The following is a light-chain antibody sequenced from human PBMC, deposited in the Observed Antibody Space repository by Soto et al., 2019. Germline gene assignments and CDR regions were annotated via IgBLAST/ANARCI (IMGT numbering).Light chain of an antibody. J-gene: IGKJ1*01. CDR3: QQGNRWPRP. CDR2: EAS. Sequence: EIVLTQSPASLSLSPGERATLSCRASQSIGSYLAWYQQMPGQAPSLLFGEASKRATSIPASCSGSGSGTDSTLTITSLQAEDVAVYYCQQGNRWPRPFGLGTKVDIK. CDR1: QSIGSY. V-gene: IGKV3-11*01.